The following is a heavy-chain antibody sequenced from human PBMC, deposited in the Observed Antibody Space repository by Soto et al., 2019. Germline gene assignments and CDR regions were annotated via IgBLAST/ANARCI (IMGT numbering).Heavy chain of an antibody. V-gene: IGHV1-18*01. J-gene: IGHJ6*04. CDR3: AREGPALYYYYGMDV. Sequence: QVQLVQSGGEVKKPGASVKVSCKTSGYSFTTYGISWVRQAPGQGLEWMGWISAYNGNTNYAQKLQDRVTMTTDTSMSTAYMEVRSLRSDDPAVYYCAREGPALYYYYGMDVWGKGSTVTVSS. CDR1: GYSFTTYG. CDR2: ISAYNGNT.